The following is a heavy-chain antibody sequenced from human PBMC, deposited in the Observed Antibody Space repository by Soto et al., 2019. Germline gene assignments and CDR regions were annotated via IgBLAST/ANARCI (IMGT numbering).Heavy chain of an antibody. CDR1: GYTFTSYG. CDR2: ISAYNGNT. D-gene: IGHD3-22*01. J-gene: IGHJ5*02. CDR3: ARGGGLYYYDSSGYGWFDP. Sequence: PSVKVSCKASGYTFTSYGISWVRQAPGQGLEWMGWISAYNGNTNYAQKLQGRVTMTTDTSTSTAYMELRSLRSDDTAVYYCARGGGLYYYDSSGYGWFDPWGQGTLVTV. V-gene: IGHV1-18*04.